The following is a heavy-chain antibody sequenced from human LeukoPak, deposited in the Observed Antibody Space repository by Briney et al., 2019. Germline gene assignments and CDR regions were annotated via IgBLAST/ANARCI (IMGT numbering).Heavy chain of an antibody. V-gene: IGHV1-46*01. Sequence: ASVKVSCKASGYSFTSYYMHWVRQAPGLGLEWMGIINPSGGSTSYAQKFQGRVTMTRDTSTSTVYMELSSLRSEDTAVYYCARDLGGGSYGWGKFDLWGRGTLVAVSS. CDR3: ARDLGGGSYGWGKFDL. CDR1: GYSFTSYY. CDR2: INPSGGST. J-gene: IGHJ2*01. D-gene: IGHD3-10*01.